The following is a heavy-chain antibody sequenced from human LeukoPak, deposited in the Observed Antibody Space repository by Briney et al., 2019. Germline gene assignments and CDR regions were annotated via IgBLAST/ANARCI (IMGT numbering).Heavy chain of an antibody. D-gene: IGHD4-23*01. CDR1: GYTLTELS. V-gene: IGHV1-24*01. CDR3: ATSGYGGSNFDY. CDR2: FDPEDGET. J-gene: IGHJ4*02. Sequence: ASVKVSCKDSGYTLTELSMHWVRQAPGKGLEWMGGFDPEDGETIYAQKFQGRVAMTEDTSTDTAYMELSSLRSEDTAVYYCATSGYGGSNFDYWGQGTLVTVSS.